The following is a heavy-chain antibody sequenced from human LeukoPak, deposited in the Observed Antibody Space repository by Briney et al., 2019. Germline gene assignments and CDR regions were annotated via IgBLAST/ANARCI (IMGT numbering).Heavy chain of an antibody. J-gene: IGHJ4*02. Sequence: GGSLRLSCAASGFIFSSYAMSWGRQAPGKGLEWVSGISGSGNSTYYADSVKGRFTISRDNSKNTLYLQMNSLRAEDTAVYYCARYSSGWGTPDYWGQGTLVTVSS. CDR1: GFIFSSYA. V-gene: IGHV3-23*01. D-gene: IGHD6-19*01. CDR3: ARYSSGWGTPDY. CDR2: ISGSGNST.